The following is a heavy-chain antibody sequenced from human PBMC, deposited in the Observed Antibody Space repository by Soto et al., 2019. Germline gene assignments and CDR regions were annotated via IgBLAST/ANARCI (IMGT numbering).Heavy chain of an antibody. J-gene: IGHJ4*02. CDR1: GDSISSYD. V-gene: IGHV4-59*01. CDR3: ARGYFYGLDY. Sequence: SETLSLTCTVSGDSISSYDWSWIRQPPGKGLEWIGYIYYSGSTNYNPSLKSRVTISVDTSKNQFSLKLSSVTAADTAVYYCARGYFYGLDYWGQGTLVTVSS. CDR2: IYYSGST. D-gene: IGHD5-18*01.